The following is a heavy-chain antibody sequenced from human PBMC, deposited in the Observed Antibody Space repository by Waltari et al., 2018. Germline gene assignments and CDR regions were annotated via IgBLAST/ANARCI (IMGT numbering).Heavy chain of an antibody. Sequence: EVQLLESGGGLVQPGGSLRVSCAASGFTFSDYTMNWVRQAPGKGLEWVSIISGSGYSTYYADSVKGRFTISRDNSKNTLSLQMDSLRAEDTAVYYCAKFVDIGYDFIRYFYGMDVWGQGTTVTVSS. V-gene: IGHV3-23*01. CDR3: AKFVDIGYDFIRYFYGMDV. CDR2: ISGSGYST. D-gene: IGHD5-12*01. J-gene: IGHJ6*02. CDR1: GFTFSDYT.